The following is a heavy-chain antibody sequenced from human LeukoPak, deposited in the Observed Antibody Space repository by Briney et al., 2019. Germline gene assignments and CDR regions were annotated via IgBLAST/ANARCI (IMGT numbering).Heavy chain of an antibody. V-gene: IGHV1-8*01. CDR3: ARDQTPQLTAMVENDAFDI. D-gene: IGHD5-18*01. J-gene: IGHJ3*02. Sequence: ASVKVSCKASGYTFTSYDINWVRQATGQGLEWMGWMNPNSGNTGYAQKFQGRVTMTRNTSISTAYMELSRLRSDDTAVYYCARDQTPQLTAMVENDAFDIWGQGTMVTVSS. CDR1: GYTFTSYD. CDR2: MNPNSGNT.